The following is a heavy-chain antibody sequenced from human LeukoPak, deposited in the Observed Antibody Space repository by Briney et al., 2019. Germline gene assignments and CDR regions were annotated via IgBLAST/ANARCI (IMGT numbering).Heavy chain of an antibody. D-gene: IGHD5-12*01. CDR2: INYSGSA. J-gene: IGHJ4*02. CDR3: AKYRYGYRGMDS. V-gene: IGHV4-34*10. CDR1: DKSFSGYF. Sequence: SETLSLTCRIYDKSFSGYFWIWLRQPPGKGPEWIGEINYSGSANYNPSLKSRAFMSVDTSKNQFSLRLTSVRVADTAVYFCAKYRYGYRGMDSWGQGTQVTVSS.